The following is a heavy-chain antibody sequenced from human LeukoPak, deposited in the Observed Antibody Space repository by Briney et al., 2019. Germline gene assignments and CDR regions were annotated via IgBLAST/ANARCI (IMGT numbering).Heavy chain of an antibody. CDR2: IYYSGST. D-gene: IGHD2-21*01. V-gene: IGHV4-59*12. CDR1: GGSISSYY. CDR3: ARGPYCGGDCADQDY. Sequence: PSETLSLTCTVSGGSISSYYWSWIRQPPGKGLEWIGYIYYSGSTNYNPSLKSRVTISVDTSKNQFSLKLSSVTAADTAVYYCARGPYCGGDCADQDYWGQGTLVTVSS. J-gene: IGHJ4*02.